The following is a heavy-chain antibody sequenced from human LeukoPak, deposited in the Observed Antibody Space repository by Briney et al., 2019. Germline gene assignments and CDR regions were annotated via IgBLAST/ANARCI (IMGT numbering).Heavy chain of an antibody. Sequence: ASVKVSCKASGGTFSSYAISWVRQAPGRGLEWMGGIIPIFGTANYAQKFQGRVTITADESTSTAYMELSSLRSEDTAVYYCARDSGNYYDSSGYPYENQFDYWGQGTLVTVSS. CDR3: ARDSGNYYDSSGYPYENQFDY. CDR2: IIPIFGTA. J-gene: IGHJ4*02. D-gene: IGHD3-22*01. V-gene: IGHV1-69*13. CDR1: GGTFSSYA.